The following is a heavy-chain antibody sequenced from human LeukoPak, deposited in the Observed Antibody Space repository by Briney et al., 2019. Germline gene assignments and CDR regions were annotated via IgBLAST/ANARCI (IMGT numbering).Heavy chain of an antibody. D-gene: IGHD3-22*01. Sequence: GGSLRLSCAASGFTFSSYGMHWVRQAPGKGLEWVAVISYDGSNKYYADSVKGRFTISRDNSKNTLYLQMNSLRAEDTAVYYCAKGERHHYYDSIHYWGQGTLVTVSS. CDR1: GFTFSSYG. J-gene: IGHJ4*02. V-gene: IGHV3-30*18. CDR2: ISYDGSNK. CDR3: AKGERHHYYDSIHY.